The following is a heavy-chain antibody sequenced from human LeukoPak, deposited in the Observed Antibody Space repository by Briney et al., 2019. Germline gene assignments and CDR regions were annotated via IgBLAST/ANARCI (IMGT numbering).Heavy chain of an antibody. J-gene: IGHJ4*02. CDR1: GGSISSGGYS. CDR2: IYHNGNT. D-gene: IGHD5-18*01. Sequence: SETLSLTCAGSGGSISSGGYSWSWIRQPPGKGLEWIGYIYHNGNTYYSPSLKSRVTISVDRSKNQLSLKLSSVTAADTAMYYCASGGYSYGFDYRGQGTLVTVSS. V-gene: IGHV4-30-2*01. CDR3: ASGGYSYGFDY.